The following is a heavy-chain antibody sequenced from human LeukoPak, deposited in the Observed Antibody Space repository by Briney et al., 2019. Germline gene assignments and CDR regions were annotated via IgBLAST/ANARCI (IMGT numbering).Heavy chain of an antibody. D-gene: IGHD6-13*01. Sequence: ASVKVSCKASGYTFTGSYMHWVRQAPGQGLEWMGRINPKTGGTNFAQKFQGRVTMTRDTSISTTYMELSSLRSDDTAVYYCAGGSSSWYGGYWGQGTLVTVSS. CDR3: AGGSSSWYGGY. V-gene: IGHV1-2*06. CDR2: INPKTGGT. CDR1: GYTFTGSY. J-gene: IGHJ4*02.